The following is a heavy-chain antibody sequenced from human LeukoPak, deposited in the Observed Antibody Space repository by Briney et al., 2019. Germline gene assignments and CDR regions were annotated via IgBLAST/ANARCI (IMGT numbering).Heavy chain of an antibody. CDR1: GFTFSSYE. CDR2: ISSSGSTI. J-gene: IGHJ4*02. CDR3: AKDMAEQWPYCFDY. Sequence: PGGSLRLSCAASGFTFSSYEMNWVRQAPGKGLEWVSYISSSGSTIYYADSVKGRFTISRDNSKNTLYLQMNSLRAEDTAVYYCAKDMAEQWPYCFDYWGQGTLVTVSS. D-gene: IGHD6-19*01. V-gene: IGHV3-48*03.